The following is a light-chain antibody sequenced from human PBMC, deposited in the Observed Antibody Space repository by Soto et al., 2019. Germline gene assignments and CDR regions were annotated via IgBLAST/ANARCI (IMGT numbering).Light chain of an antibody. Sequence: EIVVTQSPDTLSVSPGEGATLSCRATQNSIRNLAWYRQKPGQAPSLLIYGASTRATGIPARFSGSGSGTELTLTISSLQSEDSAFYYCQHYHNWPYTFGQGTKLEIK. CDR2: GAS. J-gene: IGKJ2*01. V-gene: IGKV3-15*01. CDR3: QHYHNWPYT. CDR1: QNSIRN.